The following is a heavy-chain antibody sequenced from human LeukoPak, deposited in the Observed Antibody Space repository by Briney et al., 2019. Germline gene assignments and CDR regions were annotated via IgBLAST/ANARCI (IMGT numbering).Heavy chain of an antibody. CDR3: ATGDWYSNTWGSFDY. CDR1: GYTFTSYG. V-gene: IGHV1-18*01. Sequence: GASVKVSCKASGYTFTSYGISWVRQAPGQGLEWMGWISAFNGNTNYAQKLQGRVTMTTDTSTSTAYMELRSLRSDDTAVYYCATGDWYSNTWGSFDYWGQGTLVTVSS. D-gene: IGHD3-16*01. CDR2: ISAFNGNT. J-gene: IGHJ4*02.